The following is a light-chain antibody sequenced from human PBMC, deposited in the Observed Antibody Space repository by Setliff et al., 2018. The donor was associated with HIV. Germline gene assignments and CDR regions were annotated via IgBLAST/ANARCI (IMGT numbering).Light chain of an antibody. CDR2: SNN. Sequence: QSVLTQPPSTSGTPGQRVTISCSGSSSNIGSKTVNWYQQLPGTAPKLLIYSNNQRPSGVPDRFSGSKSGTSASLAISGLQSEDEADYSCASWDDSLNGVVFGGGTK. J-gene: IGLJ2*01. V-gene: IGLV1-44*01. CDR1: SSNIGSKT. CDR3: ASWDDSLNGVV.